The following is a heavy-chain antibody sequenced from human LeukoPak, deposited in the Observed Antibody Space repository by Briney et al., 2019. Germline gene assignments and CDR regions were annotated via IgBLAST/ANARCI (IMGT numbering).Heavy chain of an antibody. Sequence: GGSLRLSCAVSGFTFSSYAMSWVRQAPGGGLEWVSGMSGSGGSTYYADSVKGRFTISRDNSKNTLYLQMNSLRTEDTAVYYCARGIVAADYWGQGTLVTVSS. J-gene: IGHJ4*02. CDR2: MSGSGGST. V-gene: IGHV3-23*01. D-gene: IGHD6-13*01. CDR1: GFTFSSYA. CDR3: ARGIVAADY.